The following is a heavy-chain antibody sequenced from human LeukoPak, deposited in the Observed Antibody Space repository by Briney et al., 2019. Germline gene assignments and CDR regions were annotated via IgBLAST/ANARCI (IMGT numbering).Heavy chain of an antibody. CDR2: IYYSGST. CDR3: ARAYMDV. V-gene: IGHV4-59*01. Sequence: GSLRLSCAASGFTFSSYWMSWIRQPPGKGLEWIGYIYYSGSTNYNPSLKSRVTISVDTSKNQFSLKLSSVTAADTAVYYCARAYMDVWGKGTTVTISS. CDR1: GFTFSSYW. J-gene: IGHJ6*03.